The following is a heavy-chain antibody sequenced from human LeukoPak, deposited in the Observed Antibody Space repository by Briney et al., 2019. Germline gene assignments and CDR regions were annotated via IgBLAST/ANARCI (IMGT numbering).Heavy chain of an antibody. CDR3: ARGLYDILTGYYRFDP. Sequence: PSETLSLTCTVSGGSISSYYWSWIRQPPGKGLEWIGYIYYSGSTNYNPSLKSRVTISVDTSKNQFSLKLSSVTAADTAVYYCARGLYDILTGYYRFDPWGQGTLVTVSS. V-gene: IGHV4-59*12. D-gene: IGHD3-9*01. CDR1: GGSISSYY. CDR2: IYYSGST. J-gene: IGHJ5*02.